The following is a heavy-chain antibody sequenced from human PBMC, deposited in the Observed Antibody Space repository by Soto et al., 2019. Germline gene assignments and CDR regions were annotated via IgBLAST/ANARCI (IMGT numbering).Heavy chain of an antibody. V-gene: IGHV4-59*08. CDR1: GGSISSYY. Sequence: SETLSLTCTVSGGSISSYYWSWIRQPPGKGLEWIGYIYYSGSTNYNPSLKSRVTISVDTSKNQFSLKLSSVTAADTAVYYCASLSTPLDTAMVHFDYWGQGTLVTVSS. CDR2: IYYSGST. J-gene: IGHJ4*02. CDR3: ASLSTPLDTAMVHFDY. D-gene: IGHD5-18*01.